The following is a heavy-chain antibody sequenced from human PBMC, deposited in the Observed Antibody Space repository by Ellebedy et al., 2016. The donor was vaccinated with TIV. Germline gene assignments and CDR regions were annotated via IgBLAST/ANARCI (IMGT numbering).Heavy chain of an antibody. V-gene: IGHV3-53*01. CDR2: LYSGGST. Sequence: PGGSLRLSCEASGFTAFNFAMSWVRQAPGKGLEWVSVLYSGGSTYYADSVKGRFTISRDNSKNTLYLQMNSLRAEDTAIYYCASDLESMTATSLGWGQGTLVTVSS. CDR1: GFTAFNFA. D-gene: IGHD2-21*02. J-gene: IGHJ4*02. CDR3: ASDLESMTATSLG.